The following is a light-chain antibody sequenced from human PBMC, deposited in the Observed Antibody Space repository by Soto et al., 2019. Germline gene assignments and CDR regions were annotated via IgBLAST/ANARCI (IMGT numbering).Light chain of an antibody. CDR2: DAS. J-gene: IGKJ1*01. V-gene: IGKV3-11*01. Sequence: EIVLTQSPATLSLSPGERATFSCKASQSVGTSLAWFQQKPGHAPRLLIYDASVRATGIPARFSGSGSGTDFTLTIRRLQREDIAMYYCQQSSNWPPWTFGRGTRV. CDR3: QQSSNWPPWT. CDR1: QSVGTS.